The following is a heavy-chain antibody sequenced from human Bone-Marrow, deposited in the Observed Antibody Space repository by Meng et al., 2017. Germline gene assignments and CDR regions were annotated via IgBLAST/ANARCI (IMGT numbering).Heavy chain of an antibody. CDR2: INPSGGST. CDR3: AGEVRGPTRNDY. V-gene: IGHV1-46*01. Sequence: ASVKVSCKASGYTFTGYYIHWVRQAPGQGLEWMGIINPSGGSTSYAQKFQGRVTMTRDTSTSTVYMELSSLRSEDTAVYYCAGEVRGPTRNDYWGQGTLVTVSS. D-gene: IGHD3-10*01. J-gene: IGHJ4*02. CDR1: GYTFTGYY.